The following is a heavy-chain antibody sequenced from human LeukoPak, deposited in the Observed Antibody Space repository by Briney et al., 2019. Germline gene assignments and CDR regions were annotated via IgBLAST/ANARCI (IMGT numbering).Heavy chain of an antibody. V-gene: IGHV3-23*01. CDR2: ISGSGGST. J-gene: IGHJ4*02. Sequence: GGSLRLSCAASGFTFSSYSMNWVRQAPGKGLEWVSAISGSGGSTYYADSVKGRFTISRDNSKNTLYLQMNSLRAEDTAVYYCAKAEYSSSWYLFDYWGQGTLVTVSS. CDR3: AKAEYSSSWYLFDY. D-gene: IGHD6-13*01. CDR1: GFTFSSYS.